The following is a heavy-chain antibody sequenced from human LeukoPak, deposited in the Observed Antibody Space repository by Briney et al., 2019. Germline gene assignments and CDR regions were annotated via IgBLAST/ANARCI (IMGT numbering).Heavy chain of an antibody. D-gene: IGHD4-23*01. J-gene: IGHJ4*02. CDR1: GYTFTRYY. CDR2: INPSGGSA. V-gene: IGHV1-46*01. Sequence: ASVKVSRKASGYTFTRYYMHWVRQAPGQGLEWMGIINPSGGSASYAQKFQGRVTMTRDTSTSTVYMELSSLRSEETAVYYCARAGNSEGGFDYWGQGTLVTVFS. CDR3: ARAGNSEGGFDY.